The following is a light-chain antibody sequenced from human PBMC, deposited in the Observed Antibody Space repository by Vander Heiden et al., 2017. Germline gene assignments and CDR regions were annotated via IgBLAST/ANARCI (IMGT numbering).Light chain of an antibody. J-gene: IGKJ2*01. CDR3: QQYGGSHMYT. CDR2: ATS. CDR1: QGISSTY. Sequence: EIVLTQSPGTLSVSPGERVTLSCRASQGISSTYLAWYQQKPGQAPRLLIYATSSRATAIPDRFSGSGSGTDFTLTISRLEPEDFAVYYCQQYGGSHMYTFGQGTKLEIK. V-gene: IGKV3-20*01.